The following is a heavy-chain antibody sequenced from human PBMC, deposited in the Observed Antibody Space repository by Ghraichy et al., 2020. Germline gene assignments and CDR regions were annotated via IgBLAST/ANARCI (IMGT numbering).Heavy chain of an antibody. CDR1: GVTFSSYA. Sequence: SVKVSCKASGVTFSSYAINGVRQAPGQGLEWMGGIIPIFGIANYAQKFQGRVTITADKSTSTAYMELSSLRSEDTAVYYCASRYCTNGVCYSPFDYWGQGTLVTVSS. CDR2: IIPIFGIA. J-gene: IGHJ4*02. V-gene: IGHV1-69*10. D-gene: IGHD2-8*01. CDR3: ASRYCTNGVCYSPFDY.